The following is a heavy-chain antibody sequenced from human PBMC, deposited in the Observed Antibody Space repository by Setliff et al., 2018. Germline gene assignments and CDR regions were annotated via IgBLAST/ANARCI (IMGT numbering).Heavy chain of an antibody. CDR3: ARQTHTYGGFDY. Sequence: SETLSLTCTVSGGSIRNYYWSWIRQPPGKGLEWIGYIYYSGNTNYNPSLKSRVTISVDTSKNQFSLKLTSVTAADTAIYYCARQTHTYGGFDYWGQGTLVTVSS. V-gene: IGHV4-59*08. J-gene: IGHJ4*02. CDR2: IYYSGNT. CDR1: GGSIRNYY. D-gene: IGHD4-17*01.